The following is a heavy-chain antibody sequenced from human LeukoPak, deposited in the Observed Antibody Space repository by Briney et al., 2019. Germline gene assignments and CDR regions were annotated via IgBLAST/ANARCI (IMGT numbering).Heavy chain of an antibody. Sequence: GGSLRLSCAASGFTFSNYAMHWVRQAPGKGLEWVAFISYDGSNKYYADSVKGRFTISRDNSRNTLYLQMNSLTTEDTAVYYCARVSGATSDYFDYWGQGTLVTVSS. CDR2: ISYDGSNK. CDR3: ARVSGATSDYFDY. V-gene: IGHV3-30*04. J-gene: IGHJ4*02. CDR1: GFTFSNYA. D-gene: IGHD5-12*01.